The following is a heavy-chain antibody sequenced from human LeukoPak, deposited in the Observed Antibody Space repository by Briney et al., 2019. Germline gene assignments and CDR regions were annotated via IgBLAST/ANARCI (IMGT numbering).Heavy chain of an antibody. CDR1: GGSFSGYY. V-gene: IGHV4-34*01. J-gene: IGHJ5*02. CDR3: ARGPASVDIVVVPAASLVWFDP. D-gene: IGHD2-2*03. CDR2: INHSGST. Sequence: SETLSLTCAVYGGSFSGYYRSWIRQPPGKGLEWIGEINHSGSTNYNPSLKSRVTISVDTSKNQFSLKLSSVTAADTAVYYCARGPASVDIVVVPAASLVWFDPWGQGTLVTVSS.